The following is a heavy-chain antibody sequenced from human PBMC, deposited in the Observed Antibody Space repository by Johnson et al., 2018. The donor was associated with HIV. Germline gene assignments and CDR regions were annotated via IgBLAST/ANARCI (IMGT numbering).Heavy chain of an antibody. CDR2: ISASGGST. J-gene: IGHJ3*02. Sequence: VQLVESGGGLVQPGGSLRLSCAASGFTFSSYAMSWVRQAPGKGLEWVSAISASGGSTCYADSVKGRFTISRDNSKNTLYLQMNSLRAEDPAVYYCAAGLVGAFDIWGQGTMVTVSS. CDR3: AAGLVGAFDI. D-gene: IGHD6-6*01. CDR1: GFTFSSYA. V-gene: IGHV3-23*04.